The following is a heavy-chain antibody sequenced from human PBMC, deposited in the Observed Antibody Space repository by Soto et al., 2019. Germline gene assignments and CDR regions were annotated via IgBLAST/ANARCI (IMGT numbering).Heavy chain of an antibody. CDR1: GFSLSTGGVG. D-gene: IGHD2-21*02. V-gene: IGHV2-5*02. J-gene: IGHJ6*02. Sequence: QITLKESGPTLVKPTQTLTLTCTFSGFSLSTGGVGVGWIRQPPGKALELLALIYWDDDKRYSPSLKSRLTITKDTSKNQVVLTMTNMDPVDTATYYCAHSRCGGDCLQSYSSHYYYGVDVWGQGTTVTVSS. CDR3: AHSRCGGDCLQSYSSHYYYGVDV. CDR2: IYWDDDK.